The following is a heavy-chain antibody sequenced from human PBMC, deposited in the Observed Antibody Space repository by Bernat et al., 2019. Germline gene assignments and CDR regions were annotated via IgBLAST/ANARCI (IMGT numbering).Heavy chain of an antibody. CDR3: ARISPSYYYYGLDV. J-gene: IGHJ6*02. CDR2: ITCDGSST. V-gene: IGHV3-74*01. CDR1: GFSFSTYW. Sequence: EVQLVESGGGLVQPGGSLRLSCVASGFSFSTYWMHWVRQLPGKGLVWVSRITCDGSSTTYADSVKGRFTISRDNAKNTLYRQMNSLRAEDTAVYYCARISPSYYYYGLDVWGQGTTVTVSS.